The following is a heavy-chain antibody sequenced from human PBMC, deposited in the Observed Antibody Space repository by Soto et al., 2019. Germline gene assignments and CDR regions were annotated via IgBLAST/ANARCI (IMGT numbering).Heavy chain of an antibody. J-gene: IGHJ4*01. CDR3: AREMSYYFDS. CDR2: IYHSGAT. Sequence: QVQLQESGSGLVKPSQTLVLTCTVSGDSISRDGYSWSWLRQPPGKGLEWNGYIYHSGATYYNPSLKSRVTTSVDKSKNQFSLRLASVTAADTAVYYCAREMSYYFDSWGHGTLVTVSS. V-gene: IGHV4-30-2*01. CDR1: GDSISRDGYS.